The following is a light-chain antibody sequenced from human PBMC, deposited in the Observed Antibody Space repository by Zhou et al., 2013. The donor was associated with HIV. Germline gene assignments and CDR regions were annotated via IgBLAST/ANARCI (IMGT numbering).Light chain of an antibody. Sequence: EVVMTQSPATLSVSPGERATLSCRASQSVSNNLAWYQQKPGQAPRVLVHGALSRASGIPARFGGGGSGTDFTLSITSLEPEDFAIYYCHQYGTSPRTFGQGTRVEI. CDR1: QSVSNN. CDR2: GAL. V-gene: IGKV3D-15*01. CDR3: HQYGTSPRT. J-gene: IGKJ2*01.